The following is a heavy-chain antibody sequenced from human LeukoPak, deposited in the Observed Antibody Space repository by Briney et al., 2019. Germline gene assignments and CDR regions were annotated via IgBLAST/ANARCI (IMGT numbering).Heavy chain of an antibody. J-gene: IGHJ6*03. CDR2: IKQDGSEK. D-gene: IGHD1-26*01. Sequence: PGGSLRLSCVGSGFTFSDYWMSWVRQAPGKGLEWVANIKQDGSEKDYVDALKGRFTISRDNAKNSLYLQMNSLRAEDTAVYYCAKSPSGSYYYYYYMDVWGKGTTVTVSS. CDR1: GFTFSDYW. CDR3: AKSPSGSYYYYYYMDV. V-gene: IGHV3-7*01.